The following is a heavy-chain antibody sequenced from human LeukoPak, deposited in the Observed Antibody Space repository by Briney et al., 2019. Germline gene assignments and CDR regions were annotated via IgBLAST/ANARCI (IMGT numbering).Heavy chain of an antibody. CDR1: GGSISSGTYY. Sequence: SETLPLTCTVSGGSISSGTYYWAWIRQPPGKGLEWIGDIYHSGSDYSNPSLKSRVTISVDTSKNQFSLKLSSVTAADTAVYYCARRLELSGYDYTFDYWGQGTLVTVSS. D-gene: IGHD3-22*01. V-gene: IGHV4-39*01. CDR2: IYHSGSD. J-gene: IGHJ4*02. CDR3: ARRLELSGYDYTFDY.